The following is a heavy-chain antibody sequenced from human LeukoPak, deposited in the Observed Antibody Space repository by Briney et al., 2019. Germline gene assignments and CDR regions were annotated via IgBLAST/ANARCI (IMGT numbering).Heavy chain of an antibody. J-gene: IGHJ4*02. V-gene: IGHV4-34*01. D-gene: IGHD3-22*01. CDR3: ARGWGRYYYDSSGEYIDY. CDR1: GGSISSYY. Sequence: PSETLSLTCTVSGGSISSYYWSWIRQPPGKGLEWIGEINHSGSTNYNPSLKSRVTISVDTSKNQFSLKLSSVTAADTAVYCCARGWGRYYYDSSGEYIDYWGQGTLVTVSS. CDR2: INHSGST.